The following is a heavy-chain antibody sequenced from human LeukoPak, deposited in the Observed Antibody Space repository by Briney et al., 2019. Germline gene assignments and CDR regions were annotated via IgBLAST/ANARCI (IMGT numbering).Heavy chain of an antibody. J-gene: IGHJ4*02. V-gene: IGHV3-21*01. CDR1: GFTFSSYS. CDR3: ARDDQSSGWNLDY. CDR2: ISSSSSYI. D-gene: IGHD6-19*01. Sequence: AGGSLRLSCAASGFTFSSYSMNWVRQAPGKGLEWVSSISSSSSYIYYADSVKGRFTISRDNAKNSLYLQMNSLRAEDTAVYYCARDDQSSGWNLDYWGQGTLVTVSS.